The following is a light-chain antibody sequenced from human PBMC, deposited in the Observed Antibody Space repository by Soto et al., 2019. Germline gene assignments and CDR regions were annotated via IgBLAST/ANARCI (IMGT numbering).Light chain of an antibody. CDR1: SSNIGSNS. V-gene: IGLV1-44*01. CDR3: AAWDDSLSGHVV. Sequence: QSVLTPPPSASGTPGQRVTISCSGSSSNIGSNSVSWYQQLPGAAPKLLIYTNNQRPSGVPDRFSGSKSGTSASLAITGLQSDDEADYYCAAWDDSLSGHVVFGGGTKLTVL. J-gene: IGLJ2*01. CDR2: TNN.